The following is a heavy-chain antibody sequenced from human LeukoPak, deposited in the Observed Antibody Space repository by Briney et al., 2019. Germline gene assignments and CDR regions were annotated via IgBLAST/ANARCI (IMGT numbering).Heavy chain of an antibody. D-gene: IGHD3-3*01. Sequence: SETLSLTCAVYGGSFSGYYWSWIRQPPGKGLEWIGEINHSGSTNYNPSLKSRVTISVDTSKNQFSLKLSSVTAVDTAVYYCARGHRFLEWLPSYYYYGMDVWGQGTTVTVSS. CDR1: GGSFSGYY. V-gene: IGHV4-34*01. CDR3: ARGHRFLEWLPSYYYYGMDV. J-gene: IGHJ6*02. CDR2: INHSGST.